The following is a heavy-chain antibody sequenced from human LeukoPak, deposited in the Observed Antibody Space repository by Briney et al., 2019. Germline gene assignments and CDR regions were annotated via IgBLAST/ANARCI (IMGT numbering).Heavy chain of an antibody. CDR3: GSDPNGDYVGALGY. CDR1: GFSISSYA. D-gene: IGHD2-8*01. V-gene: IGHV3-23*01. CDR2: VTGGGDGT. J-gene: IGHJ4*01. Sequence: GGSLRLSCVASGFSISSYALAWVRQTPGKGLEWVSAVTGGGDGTHYIDSVKGRFTVSRDNSKNTIYLQMNSLRAEDTAIYFCGSDPNGDYVGALGYWGRGTLVTVSS.